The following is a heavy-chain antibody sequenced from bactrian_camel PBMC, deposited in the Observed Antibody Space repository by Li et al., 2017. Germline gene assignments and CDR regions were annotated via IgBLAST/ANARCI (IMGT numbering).Heavy chain of an antibody. CDR2: IYNDRPNT. CDR1: FSSDY. CDR3: ATRVGWVAPFAHPYNY. J-gene: IGHJ4*01. Sequence: HVQLVESGGGLVQPGGSLRLSCAVSFSSDYITWVRQVPGKGLEWVSSIYNDRPNTYYSGSVKGRFTISRDNTKNTVYLQMNSLKSEDTALYYCATRVGWVAPFAHPYNYWGQGTQVTVS. V-gene: IGHV3-2*01. D-gene: IGHD5*01.